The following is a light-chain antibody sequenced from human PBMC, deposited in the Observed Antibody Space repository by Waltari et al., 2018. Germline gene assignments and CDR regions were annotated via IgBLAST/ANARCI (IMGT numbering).Light chain of an antibody. V-gene: IGKV3-11*01. J-gene: IGKJ5*01. CDR3: QQRTNWPIT. CDR1: QSVLIP. CDR2: DAS. Sequence: EIVLTQSPATLSLSPGERATLSCRASQSVLIPLAWYQQKPGQAPRLLIYDASNRATGIPARFSGSGSGTDFTLTISSLEPEDFAVYYCQQRTNWPITFGQGTRLEIK.